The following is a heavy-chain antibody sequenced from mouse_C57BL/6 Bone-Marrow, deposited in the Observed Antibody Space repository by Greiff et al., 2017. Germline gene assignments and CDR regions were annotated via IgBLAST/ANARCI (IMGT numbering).Heavy chain of an antibody. CDR3: AGLHRSGYVEFDY. D-gene: IGHD3-2*02. J-gene: IGHJ2*01. CDR2: ISSGGSYT. CDR1: GFTFSSYG. V-gene: IGHV5-6*01. Sequence: EVKLVESGGDLVKPGGSLKLSCAASGFTFSSYGMSWVRQTPDKRLEWVATISSGGSYTYYPDSVKGRFTISRDNDKNTLYLQLSSLKSGDTAMYYGAGLHRSGYVEFDYWGQGTTLTVSS.